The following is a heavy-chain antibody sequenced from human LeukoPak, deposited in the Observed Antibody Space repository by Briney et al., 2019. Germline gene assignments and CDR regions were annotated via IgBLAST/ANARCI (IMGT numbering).Heavy chain of an antibody. J-gene: IGHJ4*02. D-gene: IGHD2-15*01. CDR2: IRYDGSNK. CDR3: AKAGCSGGSCYVYFDY. Sequence: GGSLRLSCAASRFTFSNYGMHWVRQAPGKGLEWVTFIRYDGSNKYYADSVKGRFTISRDNSKNTPYLQMNSLRTEDTAVYYCAKAGCSGGSCYVYFDYWGQGTLVTVSS. V-gene: IGHV3-30*02. CDR1: RFTFSNYG.